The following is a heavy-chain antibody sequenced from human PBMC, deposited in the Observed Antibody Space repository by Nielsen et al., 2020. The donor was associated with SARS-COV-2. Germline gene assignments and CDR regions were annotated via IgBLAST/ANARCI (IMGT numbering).Heavy chain of an antibody. V-gene: IGHV3-21*01. D-gene: IGHD6-25*01. CDR3: ARDQDGGAATSNWYFDL. J-gene: IGHJ2*01. CDR1: GFAFQSFH. Sequence: GGSLRLSCAASGFAFQSFHMNWVRQAPGKGLEWVASITMSGAYMYYADSVRGRFTVSRDNAENSLSLYMNSLRDEDTAVYYCARDQDGGAATSNWYFDLWGRGTLVTVSS. CDR2: ITMSGAYM.